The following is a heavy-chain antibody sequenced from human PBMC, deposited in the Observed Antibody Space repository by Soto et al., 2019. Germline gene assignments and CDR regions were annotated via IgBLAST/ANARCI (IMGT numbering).Heavy chain of an antibody. CDR2: IYYSGST. V-gene: IGHV4-30-4*01. CDR1: GGSISSGDYY. J-gene: IGHJ4*02. D-gene: IGHD3-10*01. Sequence: SETLSLTCTVSGGSISSGDYYWSWIRQPPGKGLEWIGYIYYSGSTYYNPSLKSRVTISVDTSKNQFSLKLSSVTAADTAVYYCASAQGSGFLVSWGQGTQVTVSS. CDR3: ASAQGSGFLVS.